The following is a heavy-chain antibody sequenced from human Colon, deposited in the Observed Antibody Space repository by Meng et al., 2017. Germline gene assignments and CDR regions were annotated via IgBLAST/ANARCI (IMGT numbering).Heavy chain of an antibody. CDR3: ARAEGNWNFGY. V-gene: IGHV4-39*07. Sequence: QVQLQESGPGLVKPSETLSLTCTVSGGSISSSRYYWGWIRQPPGKGLEWIGNIYYSGSTNYNPSLKSRVTISVDKSKNQFSLKLRSVTAADTAVYYCARAEGNWNFGYWGQGTLVTVSS. CDR1: GGSISSSRYY. CDR2: IYYSGST. J-gene: IGHJ4*02. D-gene: IGHD1-20*01.